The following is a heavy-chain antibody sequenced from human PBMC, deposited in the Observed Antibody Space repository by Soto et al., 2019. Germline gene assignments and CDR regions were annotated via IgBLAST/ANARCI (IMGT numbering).Heavy chain of an antibody. V-gene: IGHV3-30*18. CDR1: GFTFSSYG. D-gene: IGHD1-20*01. J-gene: IGHJ4*02. CDR3: AKGGMGSPIEFGY. CDR2: ISYDGSNK. Sequence: GGSLRLSCAASGFTFSSYGMHWVRQAPGKGLEWVAVISYDGSNKYYADSVKGRFTISRDNSKNTLYLQMNSLRAEDTAVYYCAKGGMGSPIEFGYWGQGTLVTVSS.